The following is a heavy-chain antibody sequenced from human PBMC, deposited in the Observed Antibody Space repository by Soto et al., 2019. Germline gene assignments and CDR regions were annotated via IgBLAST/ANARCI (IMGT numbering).Heavy chain of an antibody. D-gene: IGHD1-26*01. J-gene: IGHJ4*02. CDR2: ISGSGGDT. CDR3: AKDRFGIVGPVDY. V-gene: IGHV3-23*01. CDR1: GLIFSDYA. Sequence: EVQLLESGGNLVQPGGSLRLSCAASGLIFSDYAMSWVRQAPGKGLECVACISGSGGDTFYADSVKGRFTISRDNSKNTLSLHMNRLRADDTAVYFCAKDRFGIVGPVDYWGQGTLVTVSS.